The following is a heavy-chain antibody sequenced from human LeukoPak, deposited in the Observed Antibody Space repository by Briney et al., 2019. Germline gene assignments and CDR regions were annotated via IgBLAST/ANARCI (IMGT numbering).Heavy chain of an antibody. CDR3: AKDAPMVRGVHYFDY. Sequence: GGSLRLSCAASGFTFSSYGMHWVRQAPGKGLEWVAFIRYDGSNKYYADSVKGRFTISRDNSKNTLYLQMNSLRAEDTAVYYCAKDAPMVRGVHYFDYWGQGTLVTVSS. CDR1: GFTFSSYG. D-gene: IGHD3-10*01. CDR2: IRYDGSNK. J-gene: IGHJ4*02. V-gene: IGHV3-30*02.